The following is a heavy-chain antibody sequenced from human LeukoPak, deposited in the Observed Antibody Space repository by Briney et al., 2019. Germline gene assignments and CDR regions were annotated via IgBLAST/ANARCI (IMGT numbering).Heavy chain of an antibody. CDR3: ARGSGTYYYDSSGYHHFDY. D-gene: IGHD3-22*01. CDR2: INPSGGST. CDR1: GYTFTSYY. V-gene: IGHV1-46*01. Sequence: ASVKVSCKASGYTFTSYYMHWVRQAPGQGLEWMGIINPSGGSTSYAQKFQGRVTMTRDMSTSTVYMELSSLRSEDTAVYYCARGSGTYYYDSSGYHHFDYWGQGTLVTVSP. J-gene: IGHJ4*02.